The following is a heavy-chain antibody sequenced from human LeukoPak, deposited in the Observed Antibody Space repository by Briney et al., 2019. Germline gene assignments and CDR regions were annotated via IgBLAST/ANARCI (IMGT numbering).Heavy chain of an antibody. Sequence: RASVKVSCKASGGTFSSYAISWVRQAPGLGPEWMGIINPTGGTTNYAQKFQGRVTMTRDTSTSTVYMELSSLRSEDTAVYYCAQGHSNNWKEYFQHWGQGTLVTVSA. CDR1: GGTFSSYA. V-gene: IGHV1-46*03. CDR2: INPTGGTT. CDR3: AQGHSNNWKEYFQH. J-gene: IGHJ1*01. D-gene: IGHD1-1*01.